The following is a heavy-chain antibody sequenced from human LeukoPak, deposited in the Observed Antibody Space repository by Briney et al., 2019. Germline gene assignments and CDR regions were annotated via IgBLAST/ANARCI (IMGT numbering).Heavy chain of an antibody. D-gene: IGHD6-19*01. CDR3: AKVIAVATVYWYFDL. V-gene: IGHV3-30*18. Sequence: GGSLRLSCAASGFTFSSYGMHWVRQAPGKGLEWVAVISYDGSNKYYADSVKGRFTISRDNSKNTLYLQMNSLRAEDTAVYYCAKVIAVATVYWYFDLWGRGTLVTVSS. J-gene: IGHJ2*01. CDR2: ISYDGSNK. CDR1: GFTFSSYG.